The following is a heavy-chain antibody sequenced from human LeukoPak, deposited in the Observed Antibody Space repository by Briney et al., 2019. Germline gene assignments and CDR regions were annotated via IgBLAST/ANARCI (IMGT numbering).Heavy chain of an antibody. CDR2: ISSSGSTI. V-gene: IGHV3-11*01. CDR1: GFTFSDYY. CDR3: ARYDSSSWFNFDY. J-gene: IGHJ4*02. Sequence: PGGSLRLSCAASGFTFSDYYMSWIRQAPGKGLEWVSYISSSGSTIYYADSVKGRFTISRDNAKNSLYLQMNSLRAEDTAVYYCARYDSSSWFNFDYWGQGTLVTVSS. D-gene: IGHD6-13*01.